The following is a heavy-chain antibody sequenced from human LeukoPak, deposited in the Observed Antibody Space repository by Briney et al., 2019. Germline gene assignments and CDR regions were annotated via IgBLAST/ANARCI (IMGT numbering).Heavy chain of an antibody. CDR1: GGSFSGYY. D-gene: IGHD3-3*01. J-gene: IGHJ3*02. V-gene: IGHV4-34*01. CDR3: AAFWSGYRVDAFDI. CDR2: INHSGST. Sequence: PSETLSLTCAVYGGSFSGYYWSWIRQPPGKGLEWIGEINHSGSTNYNPSLKSRVTISVDTSKNQFSLKLSSVTAADTAVYYCAAFWSGYRVDAFDIWGQGTMVTVSS.